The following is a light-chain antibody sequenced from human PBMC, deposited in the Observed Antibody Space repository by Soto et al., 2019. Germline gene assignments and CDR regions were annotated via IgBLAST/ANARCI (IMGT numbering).Light chain of an antibody. V-gene: IGKV3D-15*01. Sequence: IGMTLSPATLSVTPGERATLSCRASQSVGSDLSCYQQKPVQAPRLVIYDIFTRATVLPTRISGSGSGTEFALTFIFLPAEDFTVYLCQLSASCPLTSAEGTKVDIK. CDR1: QSVGSD. CDR3: QLSASCPLT. CDR2: DIF. J-gene: IGKJ4*01.